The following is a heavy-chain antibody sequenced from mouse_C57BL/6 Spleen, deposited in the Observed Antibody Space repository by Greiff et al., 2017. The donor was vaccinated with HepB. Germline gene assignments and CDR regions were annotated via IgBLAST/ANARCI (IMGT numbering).Heavy chain of an antibody. CDR2: ISSGSSTI. J-gene: IGHJ4*01. D-gene: IGHD4-1*01. Sequence: EMKLVESGGGLVKSGGSLKLSCAASGFTFSDYGMHWVRQAPEKGLEWVAYISSGSSTIYYADTVKGRFTISRDNAKNTLFLQMTSLRSEDTAMYYCAKDWDEAMDYWGQGTSVTVSS. CDR3: AKDWDEAMDY. V-gene: IGHV5-17*01. CDR1: GFTFSDYG.